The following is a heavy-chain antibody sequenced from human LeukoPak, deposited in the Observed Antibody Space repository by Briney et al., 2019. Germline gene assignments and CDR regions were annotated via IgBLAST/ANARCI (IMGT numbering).Heavy chain of an antibody. CDR1: GGSFSGYY. V-gene: IGHV4-34*01. Sequence: SETLSLTCAVYGGSFSGYYWSWIRQPPGKGLEWIGEINHSGSTNYNTSLKSRVTISVDTSKNQFSLKLSSVTAADTAVYYCARCDRPGSGSYYKGPLRYWGQGTLVTVSS. CDR2: INHSGST. D-gene: IGHD3-10*01. J-gene: IGHJ4*02. CDR3: ARCDRPGSGSYYKGPLRY.